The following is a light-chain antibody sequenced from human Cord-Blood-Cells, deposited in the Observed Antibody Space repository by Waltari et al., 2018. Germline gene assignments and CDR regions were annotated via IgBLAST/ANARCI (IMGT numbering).Light chain of an antibody. CDR3: SSYAGSNNFDVV. V-gene: IGLV2-8*01. Sequence: QSALTQPPSASGSPGPSVTISCPGTSSDVGGYNYVSWYQQHPGKAPNLMIYEVSKRPSGVPDRFSGSKSGNTASLTVSGLQAEDEADYYCSSYAGSNNFDVVFGGGTKLTVL. CDR2: EVS. J-gene: IGLJ2*01. CDR1: SSDVGGYNY.